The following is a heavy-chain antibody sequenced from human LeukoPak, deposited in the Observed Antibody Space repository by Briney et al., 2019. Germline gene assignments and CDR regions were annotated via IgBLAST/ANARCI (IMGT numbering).Heavy chain of an antibody. V-gene: IGHV1-18*01. CDR1: GHTFTSYG. CDR2: ISAYNGNT. CDR3: AREYCSGGSCPFDY. J-gene: IGHJ4*02. D-gene: IGHD2-15*01. Sequence: GASVKVSCKASGHTFTSYGISWVRQAPGQGLEWMGWISAYNGNTNYAQKLQGRVTMTTDTSTSTAYMELRSLRSDDTAVYYCAREYCSGGSCPFDYWGQGTLVTVSS.